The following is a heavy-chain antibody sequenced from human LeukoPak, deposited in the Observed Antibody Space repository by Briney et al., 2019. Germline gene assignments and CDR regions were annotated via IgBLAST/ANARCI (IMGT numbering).Heavy chain of an antibody. V-gene: IGHV3-7*03. Sequence: GGSLRLSCAASGFTFSSYWMSWVRQAPGKGLEWVANIKQDGSEKYYVDSVKGRFTISRDNAKNSLYLQMNSLRAEDTAVYYCARDRELLYYYGMDVWGQGTTVTVSS. D-gene: IGHD1-26*01. CDR2: IKQDGSEK. CDR1: GFTFSSYW. CDR3: ARDRELLYYYGMDV. J-gene: IGHJ6*02.